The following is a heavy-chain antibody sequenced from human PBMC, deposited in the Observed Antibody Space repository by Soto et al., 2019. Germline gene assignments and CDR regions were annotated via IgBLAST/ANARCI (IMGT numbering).Heavy chain of an antibody. J-gene: IGHJ3*02. CDR1: GFTFSSYA. CDR3: AKISPNYYDSSGYYSGAFDI. CDR2: ISGSGGST. Sequence: GGSLRLSCAASGFTFSSYAMSWVRQAPGKGLEWVSAISGSGGSTYYADSVKGRFTISRDNSKNQLYLQMNSLRAEDTAVYYCAKISPNYYDSSGYYSGAFDIWGQGTMVTVSS. D-gene: IGHD3-22*01. V-gene: IGHV3-23*01.